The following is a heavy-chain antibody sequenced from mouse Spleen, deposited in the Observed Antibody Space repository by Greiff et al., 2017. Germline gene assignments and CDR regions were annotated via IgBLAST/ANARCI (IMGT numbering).Heavy chain of an antibody. CDR1: GFSFNTYA. V-gene: IGHV10-1*01. J-gene: IGHJ1*01. Sequence: EVQVVESGGGLVQPKGSLKLSCAASGFSFNTYAMNWVRQAPGKGLEWVARIRSKSNNYATYYADSVKDRFTISRDDSESMLYLQMNNLKTEDTAMYYCVRHWDENWYFDVWGAGTTVTVSS. CDR3: VRHWDENWYFDV. CDR2: IRSKSNNYAT. D-gene: IGHD4-1*01.